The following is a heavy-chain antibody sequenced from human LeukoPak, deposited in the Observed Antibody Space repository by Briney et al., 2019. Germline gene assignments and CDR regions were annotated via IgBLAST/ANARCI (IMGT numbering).Heavy chain of an antibody. V-gene: IGHV1-46*01. CDR2: INPSGGST. J-gene: IGHJ5*02. CDR1: GYTFTSYY. CDR3: AREPRAGVTVENLFDP. Sequence: SVKVSFKASGYTFTSYYMHWVRQAPGPGLEWMGIINPSGGSTSYAQKFQGRVTMTRDMSTSTVCMELSRLRSEDTAVYYCAREPRAGVTVENLFDPWGEGTLVTVSS. D-gene: IGHD3-16*02.